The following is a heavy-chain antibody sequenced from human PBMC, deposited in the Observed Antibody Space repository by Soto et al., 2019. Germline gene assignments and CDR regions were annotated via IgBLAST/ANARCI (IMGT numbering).Heavy chain of an antibody. CDR2: IYYSGST. CDR3: AIHYYDSSGYFDY. J-gene: IGHJ4*02. Sequence: SETLSLTCTVSGGSISGYYWSWIRQPPGKGLEWIGYIYYSGSTNYNPSLKSRVTISVDTSKNQFSLKLSSVTAADTAVYYCAIHYYDSSGYFDYWGQGTLVTVSS. D-gene: IGHD3-22*01. V-gene: IGHV4-59*08. CDR1: GGSISGYY.